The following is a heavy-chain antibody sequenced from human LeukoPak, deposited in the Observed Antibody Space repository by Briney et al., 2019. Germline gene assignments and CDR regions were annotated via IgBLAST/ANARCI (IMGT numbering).Heavy chain of an antibody. CDR1: GGSISSHY. J-gene: IGHJ4*02. V-gene: IGHV4-59*11. D-gene: IGHD5-24*01. Sequence: SETLSLTCTVSGGSISSHYWSWIRQSPGKGLEWIGYIYYSGSTNYNPSLKSRVTISLDTSKNQFSLKLSSVTAADTAVYYCARGEVREMATTHFDYWDQGTLVTVSS. CDR2: IYYSGST. CDR3: ARGEVREMATTHFDY.